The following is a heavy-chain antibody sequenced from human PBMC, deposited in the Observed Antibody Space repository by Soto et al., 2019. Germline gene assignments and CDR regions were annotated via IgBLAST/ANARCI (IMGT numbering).Heavy chain of an antibody. D-gene: IGHD1-1*01. V-gene: IGHV3-30*18. CDR3: AKDWVGVSNNYQLDY. Sequence: PGGSPRLSCSAARFPFSDYGMPWVRQAPGKGLPWLATISHHGIRTHYADSVMGRFTISSDNFKKVVYLHLSGLRVEDTARYYCAKDWVGVSNNYQLDYWGPGTAVPVSS. CDR2: ISHHGIRT. J-gene: IGHJ4*02. CDR1: RFPFSDYG.